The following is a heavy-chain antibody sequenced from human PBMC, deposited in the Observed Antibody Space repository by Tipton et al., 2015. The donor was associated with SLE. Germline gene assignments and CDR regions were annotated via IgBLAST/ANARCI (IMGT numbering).Heavy chain of an antibody. D-gene: IGHD2-15*01. Sequence: SLRLSCAASGFTFSDYYMSWIRQAPGKGLEWVSYISSSGSTIYYADSVKGRFTIPRDNAKNSLYLQMNSLRAEDTAVYYCARYCSGGSCYACNWFDPWGQGTLVTVSS. CDR3: ARYCSGGSCYACNWFDP. J-gene: IGHJ5*02. CDR2: ISSSGSTI. CDR1: GFTFSDYY. V-gene: IGHV3-11*04.